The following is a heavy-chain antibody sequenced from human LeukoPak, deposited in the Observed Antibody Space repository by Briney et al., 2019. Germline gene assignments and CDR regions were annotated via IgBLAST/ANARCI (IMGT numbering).Heavy chain of an antibody. J-gene: IGHJ3*02. CDR2: MSTSGST. CDR3: ARDPSVVPAPTIDTFDI. D-gene: IGHD2-2*01. CDR1: GASISSYY. V-gene: IGHV4-4*07. Sequence: SETLSLTCTVSGASISSYYWSWIRQPAGKGLEWIGRMSTSGSTTYNPSLKSRVTMSVDTSKNQFSLRLTSVTAADTAVYYCARDPSVVPAPTIDTFDIWGHGTMVTVSS.